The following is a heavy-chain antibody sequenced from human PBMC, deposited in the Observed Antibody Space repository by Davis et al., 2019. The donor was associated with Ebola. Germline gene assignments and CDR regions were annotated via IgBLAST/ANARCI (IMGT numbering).Heavy chain of an antibody. Sequence: GESLKISCAASGFTFDQYAMHWVRQRPGKGLEWVALISGDGDYTYYADSVKGRFTVSRDNSKESLYLQINSLRSEDTALYFWARGPMPSWYADYYKYGMDVWGQGTTVTASS. CDR3: ARGPMPSWYADYYKYGMDV. CDR2: ISGDGDYT. V-gene: IGHV3-43*02. D-gene: IGHD6-13*01. CDR1: GFTFDQYA. J-gene: IGHJ6*02.